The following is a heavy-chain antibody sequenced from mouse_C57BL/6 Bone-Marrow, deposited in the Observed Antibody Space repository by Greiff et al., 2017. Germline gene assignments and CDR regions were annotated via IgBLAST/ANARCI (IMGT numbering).Heavy chain of an antibody. V-gene: IGHV1-61*01. D-gene: IGHD1-1*01. Sequence: VKLQQPGAELVRPGSSVKLSCKASGYTFTSYWMDWVKQRPGQGLEWIGNIYPSDSETHYNQKFKDKATLTVDKSSSTAYMQLSSLTSEASAVYYCARETQTVVATKGMDYWGQGPSVTVSS. CDR2: IYPSDSET. CDR1: GYTFTSYW. J-gene: IGHJ4*01. CDR3: ARETQTVVATKGMDY.